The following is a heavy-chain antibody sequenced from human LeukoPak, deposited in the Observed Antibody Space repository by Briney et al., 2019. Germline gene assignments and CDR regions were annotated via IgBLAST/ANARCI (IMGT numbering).Heavy chain of an antibody. J-gene: IGHJ6*03. CDR3: AKERFGVAPDRVYNYYYYYRDV. CDR1: GGSISSGSYY. D-gene: IGHD3-3*01. CDR2: IYTSGST. V-gene: IGHV4-61*02. Sequence: TSQTLSLTCTVSGGSISSGSYYWSWIRQPAGKGLEWIGRIYTSGSTNYNPSLKSRVTISVDTSKNQVTLKLSSGTAEDTAVYYCAKERFGVAPDRVYNYYYYYRDVWGKGPTVTVPS.